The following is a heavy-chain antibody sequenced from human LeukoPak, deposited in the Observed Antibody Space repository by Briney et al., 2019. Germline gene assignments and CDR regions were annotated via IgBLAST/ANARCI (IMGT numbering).Heavy chain of an antibody. D-gene: IGHD1-26*01. CDR3: VRLDRPGGRTGDAFDV. V-gene: IGHV4-59*08. CDR1: GGSISGYH. CDR2: VDYNGNT. J-gene: IGHJ3*01. Sequence: PSETLSLTCTVSGGSISGYHWSWIRQPPGEGLEWIGYVDYNGNTNYSPSLRGRVTMSLDMSKNQFSLEMNWMTAADTVMFYCVRLDRPGGRTGDAFDVWGQGTMVTVSS.